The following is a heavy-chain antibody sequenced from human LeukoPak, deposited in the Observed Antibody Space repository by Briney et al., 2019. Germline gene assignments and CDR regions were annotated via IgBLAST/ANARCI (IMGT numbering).Heavy chain of an antibody. J-gene: IGHJ4*02. CDR3: ARPGIAATGAFDS. Sequence: SETLSLACTVSGGSVSRSGYYWGWIRQPPGKGREWIGRIYFSGSTYSNPSLKSPVSISVATSKNQFSLTLTAVTAPDTAVYFCARPGIAATGAFDSWGRGTLVPVSS. V-gene: IGHV4-39*01. CDR1: GGSVSRSGYY. CDR2: IYFSGST. D-gene: IGHD6-13*01.